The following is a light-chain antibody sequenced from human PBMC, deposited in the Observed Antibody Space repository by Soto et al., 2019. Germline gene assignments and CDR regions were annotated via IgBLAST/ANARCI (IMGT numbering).Light chain of an antibody. Sequence: CRSRGSSNRIKKTSTSSDVGGYNYVSWYQQHPGKAPKFMIYDVSNRPSGVSNRFSGSRSGNTASLTISGLQAEDEADYYCSSYTTSNTRQIVFGTGTKVTVL. CDR1: SSDVGGYNY. CDR2: DVS. V-gene: IGLV2-14*04. J-gene: IGLJ1*01. CDR3: SSYTTSNTRQIV.